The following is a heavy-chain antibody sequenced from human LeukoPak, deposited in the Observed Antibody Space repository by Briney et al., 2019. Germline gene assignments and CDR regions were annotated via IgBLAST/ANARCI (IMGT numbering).Heavy chain of an antibody. CDR1: GFTFSSYT. J-gene: IGHJ4*02. D-gene: IGHD2-2*01. V-gene: IGHV3-21*01. CDR3: ARGPTVVGYCSSSSCQADY. Sequence: RSGGSLRLSCAASGFTFSSYTINWVRQAPGKGLEWVSAISGDSRYIYYADSVKGRFTISRDNAKNSLYLQMNNLRVEDAAVYYCARGPTVVGYCSSSSCQADYWGQGTLVTVSS. CDR2: ISGDSRYI.